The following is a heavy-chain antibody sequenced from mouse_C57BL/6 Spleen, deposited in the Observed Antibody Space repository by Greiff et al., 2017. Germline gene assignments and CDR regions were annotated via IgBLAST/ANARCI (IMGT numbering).Heavy chain of an antibody. CDR1: GYTFTSYW. V-gene: IGHV1-74*01. J-gene: IGHJ3*01. Sequence: QVQLQQPGAELVQPGASVKVSCKASGYTFTSYWMHWVKQRPGQGLEWIGRIHPSDSDTNYNQKFKGKATLTVDKSSSTAYMQLSSLTSEDSAVYYCAPIYYDYDGFAYWGQGTLVTVSA. CDR3: APIYYDYDGFAY. D-gene: IGHD2-4*01. CDR2: IHPSDSDT.